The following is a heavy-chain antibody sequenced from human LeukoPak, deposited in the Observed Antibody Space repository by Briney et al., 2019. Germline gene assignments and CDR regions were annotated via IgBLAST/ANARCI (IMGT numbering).Heavy chain of an antibody. CDR1: GGSISNYY. J-gene: IGHJ5*02. Sequence: SHTLSLTCTVSGGSISNYYWSWIRQPAGTGLGSMGRIYSSGTTIYNPSLKSRVTMSVDTSRNQFSLKLSSVTAADTAVYFCASVFSGYDPWGQGTLVTVSS. CDR3: ASVFSGYDP. CDR2: IYSSGTT. D-gene: IGHD5-12*01. V-gene: IGHV4-4*07.